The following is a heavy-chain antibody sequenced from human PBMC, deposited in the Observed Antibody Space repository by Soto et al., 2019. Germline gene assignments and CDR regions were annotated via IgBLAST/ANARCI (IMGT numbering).Heavy chain of an antibody. J-gene: IGHJ6*02. V-gene: IGHV3-64D*06. Sequence: GGSLRLSCSASGFAFSSYNMHWVRQAPGKGLERVSTITSTGGTAFYADSVKGRFTISRNNSKNTLYLQMSSLRAEDTAIYYCVKESSPHYYYYHRMDVWGQGTTVTVSS. CDR3: VKESSPHYYYYHRMDV. D-gene: IGHD6-19*01. CDR2: ITSTGGTA. CDR1: GFAFSSYN.